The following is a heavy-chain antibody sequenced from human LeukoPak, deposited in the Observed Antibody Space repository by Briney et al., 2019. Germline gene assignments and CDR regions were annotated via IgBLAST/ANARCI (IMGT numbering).Heavy chain of an antibody. D-gene: IGHD3-9*01. Sequence: PGGSLRLSCAASGFTFSTYSMHWVRQAPGKGLEWAAFIRYDGSLKHYADSVKGRFTISRDNSKNTLYLQMDSLRADDTAVFYCAKVRTEIDDNAFDMWGHGSMVTVSS. CDR2: IRYDGSLK. V-gene: IGHV3-30*02. CDR1: GFTFSTYS. J-gene: IGHJ3*02. CDR3: AKVRTEIDDNAFDM.